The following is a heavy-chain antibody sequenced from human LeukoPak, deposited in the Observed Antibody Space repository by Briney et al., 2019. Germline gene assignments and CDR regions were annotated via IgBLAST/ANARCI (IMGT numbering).Heavy chain of an antibody. J-gene: IGHJ4*02. V-gene: IGHV4-59*01. Sequence: SETLSLTCTVSGASISSYYWTWIRQPPGKGLEWIGYIYYSGSTTYNRSLKSRVTISVDTSKNQFSLKLSSVTAADTAVYYCASSLWFGGSVYFDYWGQGTLVTVSS. CDR2: IYYSGST. CDR3: ASSLWFGGSVYFDY. CDR1: GASISSYY. D-gene: IGHD3-10*01.